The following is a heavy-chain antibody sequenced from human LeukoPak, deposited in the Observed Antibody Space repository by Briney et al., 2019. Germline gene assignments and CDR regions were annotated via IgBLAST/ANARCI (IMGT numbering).Heavy chain of an antibody. J-gene: IGHJ4*02. CDR3: ARGGEVHYFDY. V-gene: IGHV3-7*01. Sequence: HTGGSLSLSCAASGFTFSSYWMSWVRQAPGKGLEWVANIKQDGSEKYYVDSVKGRFTISRDNAKNSLYLQMNSLRAEDTAVYYCARGGEVHYFDYWGQGTLVTVSS. CDR2: IKQDGSEK. CDR1: GFTFSSYW.